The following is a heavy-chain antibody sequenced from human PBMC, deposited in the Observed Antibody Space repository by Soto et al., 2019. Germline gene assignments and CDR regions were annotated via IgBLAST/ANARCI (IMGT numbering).Heavy chain of an antibody. CDR1: GGTFSSYA. J-gene: IGHJ4*02. D-gene: IGHD3-16*02. CDR2: IIPIFGTA. V-gene: IGHV1-69*13. CDR3: ASYPYDCVWGSYRSQTYYFDY. Sequence: GASVKVSCKATGGTFSSYAISWVRQAPGQGLEWMGGIIPIFGTANYAQKFQGRVTITADESTSTAYMELSSLRSEDTAVYYCASYPYDCVWGSYRSQTYYFDYWRQGTLVTVSS.